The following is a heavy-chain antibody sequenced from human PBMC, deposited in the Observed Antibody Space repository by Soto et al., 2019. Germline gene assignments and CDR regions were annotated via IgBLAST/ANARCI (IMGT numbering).Heavy chain of an antibody. Sequence: SETLSLTCSVSDGSISSYYWGWIRQPPGKGLEWIGNIFYTGSTNYNPSLKSRVTISVDTSKNQFSLRLSSVTAADTAVYYCARLSPIGNKWNYFDFWGQGTLVTVSS. CDR1: DGSISSYY. V-gene: IGHV4-59*01. D-gene: IGHD2-8*01. J-gene: IGHJ4*02. CDR3: ARLSPIGNKWNYFDF. CDR2: IFYTGST.